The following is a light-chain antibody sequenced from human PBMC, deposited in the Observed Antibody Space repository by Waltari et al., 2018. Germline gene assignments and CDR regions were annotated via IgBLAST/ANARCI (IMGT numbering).Light chain of an antibody. V-gene: IGLV6-57*03. CDR2: EGD. Sequence: NFILTQPHSVSESPGRTVTISCARSRGNIANNFVQCYQQRPGSAPTVVIYEGDQRPSGVPDRFSASIDRSSNSASLTISGLKTADEADYYCQSYAMNDHVIFGEGTKLTVL. CDR1: RGNIANNF. J-gene: IGLJ2*01. CDR3: QSYAMNDHVI.